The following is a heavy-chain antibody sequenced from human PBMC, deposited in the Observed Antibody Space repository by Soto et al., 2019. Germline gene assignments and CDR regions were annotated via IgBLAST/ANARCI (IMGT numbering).Heavy chain of an antibody. D-gene: IGHD6-13*01. CDR1: GGSISSSSYY. CDR3: ARSFSSWYSPYSYYGMDV. CDR2: IYYSGST. Sequence: SETLSLTCTVSGGSISSSSYYWGWIRQPPGKGLEWIGSIYYSGSTYYNPSLKSRVTISVDTSKNQFSLKLSSVTAADTAVYCCARSFSSWYSPYSYYGMDVWGQGTTVT. V-gene: IGHV4-39*01. J-gene: IGHJ6*02.